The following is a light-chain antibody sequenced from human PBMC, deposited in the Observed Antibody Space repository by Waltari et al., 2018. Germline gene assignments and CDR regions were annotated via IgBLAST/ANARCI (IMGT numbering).Light chain of an antibody. Sequence: DIQVTQSPSTLSASVGDRVPITCRASQSIVVWLAWYQQKPGKAPRLLIYKASYLESGVPSSFSGSASGTAFTLTISSLQADDFATYYCRQYNSYPWTFGQGTTVEIK. CDR2: KAS. J-gene: IGKJ1*01. CDR3: RQYNSYPWT. V-gene: IGKV1-5*03. CDR1: QSIVVW.